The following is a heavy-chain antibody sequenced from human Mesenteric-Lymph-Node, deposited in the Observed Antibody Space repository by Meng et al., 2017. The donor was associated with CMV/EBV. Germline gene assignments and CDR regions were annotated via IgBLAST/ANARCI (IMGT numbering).Heavy chain of an antibody. CDR2: IRYDGSND. J-gene: IGHJ4*02. Sequence: GESLKISCAASGFTFNNYAMHWVRQAPGKGLEWVAFIRYDGSNDSYADSVKGRFTISRDNSKNTLYLQMNSLRGEDTAVYYCAREHTSSAGLVLGYWGQGTLVTVSS. CDR3: AREHTSSAGLVLGY. D-gene: IGHD2-2*01. CDR1: GFTFNNYA. V-gene: IGHV3-30*02.